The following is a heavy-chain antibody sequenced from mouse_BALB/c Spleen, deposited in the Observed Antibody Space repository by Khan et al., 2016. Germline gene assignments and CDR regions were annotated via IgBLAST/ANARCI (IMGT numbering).Heavy chain of an antibody. Sequence: EVELVEPGGGLVKPGGSLKLSCAASGFTFSDYYMYCVRQTPEKRLEWVATISDGGSYTYYPDSVKGRFTISRDNAKNNLYLQMSSLKSEDTAMYYCAREGLRRAFAYWGQGTLVTVSA. D-gene: IGHD2-4*01. CDR3: AREGLRRAFAY. J-gene: IGHJ3*01. CDR2: ISDGGSYT. V-gene: IGHV5-4*02. CDR1: GFTFSDYY.